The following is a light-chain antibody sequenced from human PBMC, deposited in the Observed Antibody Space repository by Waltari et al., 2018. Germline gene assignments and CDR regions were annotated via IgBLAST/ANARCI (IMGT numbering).Light chain of an antibody. CDR2: GAS. CDR3: QHYVRLPGT. CDR1: QSVGRT. Sequence: EIVLTQSPGTLSLSPGERATLSCRASQSVGRTLAWYQQKRGQAPRLIIYGASTRATGIPDRFSGSGSGTDFSLTISRLEPEDFAVYYCQHYVRLPGTFGQGTKVEIK. V-gene: IGKV3-20*01. J-gene: IGKJ1*01.